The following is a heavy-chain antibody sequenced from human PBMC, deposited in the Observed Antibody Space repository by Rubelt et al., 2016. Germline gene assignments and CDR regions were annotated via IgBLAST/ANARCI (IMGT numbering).Heavy chain of an antibody. CDR3: ASIQMKYYFDY. CDR1: GGSISSSSYY. J-gene: IGHJ4*02. CDR2: IYYSWST. V-gene: IGHV4-39*07. Sequence: QLQLQESGPGLVKPSETLSLTCTVSGGSISSSSYYWGWIRQPPGKGLEWIGSIYYSWSTYYNPSLKSRVTISVDTSKNQFSPKLSPVTAADTAVYYCASIQMKYYFDYWGQGTLVTVSS.